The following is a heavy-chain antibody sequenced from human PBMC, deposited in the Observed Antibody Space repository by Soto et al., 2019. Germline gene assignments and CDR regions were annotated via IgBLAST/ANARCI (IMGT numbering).Heavy chain of an antibody. V-gene: IGHV4-4*02. CDR1: GGSIISSNW. Sequence: SETLSLTCAVSGGSIISSNWWSWVRQPPGKGLEWIGEIYHSGSTNYNPSLKSRVTISVDKSKNQFSLKLSSVTAADTAVYYCAGGPYYYDSSGYYSDYWGQGTLVTVS. J-gene: IGHJ4*02. CDR2: IYHSGST. D-gene: IGHD3-22*01. CDR3: AGGPYYYDSSGYYSDY.